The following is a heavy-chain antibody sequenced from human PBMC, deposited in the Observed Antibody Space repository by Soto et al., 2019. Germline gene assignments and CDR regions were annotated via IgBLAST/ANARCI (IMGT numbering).Heavy chain of an antibody. CDR3: ARGYCTTTICDPWFDP. Sequence: GESLKISFTGSGYAFTSYWIARVRQMPGKGLEWMGIIYPGDSDTRYSPSFKGQVTISADKSITTAYLQRSSLRASDTAKYYCARGYCTTTICDPWFDPWGQGTLVTVSS. D-gene: IGHD2-2*01. V-gene: IGHV5-51*01. CDR2: IYPGDSDT. CDR1: GYAFTSYW. J-gene: IGHJ5*02.